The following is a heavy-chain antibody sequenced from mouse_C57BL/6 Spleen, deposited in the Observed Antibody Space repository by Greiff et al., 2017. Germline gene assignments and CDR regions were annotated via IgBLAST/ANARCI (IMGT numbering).Heavy chain of an antibody. D-gene: IGHD2-3*01. Sequence: EVMLVESGGGLVKPGGSLKLSCAASGFTFSSYAMSWVRQTPEKRLEWVATISDGGSYTYYPDNVKGRFTISRDNAKNNLYLQMSHLKSEDTAMYYCARDDDYLPDPYWGQGTLVTVSA. CDR3: ARDDDYLPDPY. CDR1: GFTFSSYA. V-gene: IGHV5-4*01. CDR2: ISDGGSYT. J-gene: IGHJ3*01.